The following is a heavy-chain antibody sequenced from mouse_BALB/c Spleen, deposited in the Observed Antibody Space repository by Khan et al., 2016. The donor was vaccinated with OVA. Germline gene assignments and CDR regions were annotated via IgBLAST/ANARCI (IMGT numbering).Heavy chain of an antibody. J-gene: IGHJ4*01. CDR3: ARSDYCGSSLYAMDY. D-gene: IGHD1-1*01. V-gene: IGHV1S41*01. CDR2: IVPGSGST. Sequence: DLVKPGASVKLSCRASGYTFTSYWINWIKQRPGQGLEWIGRIVPGSGSTSYNETFKGKAILTVDTSSSTAYIQFSSLPSEDSAVCYCARSDYCGSSLYAMDYWGQGTSVTVSS. CDR1: GYTFTSYW.